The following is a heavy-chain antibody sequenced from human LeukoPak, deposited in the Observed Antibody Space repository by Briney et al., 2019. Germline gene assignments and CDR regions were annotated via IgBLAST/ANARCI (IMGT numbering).Heavy chain of an antibody. Sequence: ASVKVSCKASGGTFSSYAISWVRQAPGQGLEWMGWMNPKNGDTNYAQRFQGRVTMTGDTSINTAYLELTRLTSDDTAVYYCARDETSSSDNAFDIWGQGTMVTVSS. D-gene: IGHD6-6*01. CDR2: MNPKNGDT. V-gene: IGHV1-2*02. CDR3: ARDETSSSDNAFDI. J-gene: IGHJ3*02. CDR1: GGTFSSYA.